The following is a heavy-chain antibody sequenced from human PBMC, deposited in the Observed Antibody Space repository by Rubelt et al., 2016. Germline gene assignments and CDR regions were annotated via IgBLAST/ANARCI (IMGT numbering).Heavy chain of an antibody. CDR1: GYTFTGYY. Sequence: QVQLVQSGAEVKKPGASVKVSCKASGYTFTGYYMHWVRQAPGQGLEWMGWINPNSGGTNYAQKVQGRVTITRDTSASTAYMELSSLRSEDTAVYYCARDRYYDSSGPEYFQHWGQGTLVTVSA. V-gene: IGHV1-2*02. CDR3: ARDRYYDSSGPEYFQH. J-gene: IGHJ1*01. D-gene: IGHD3-22*01. CDR2: INPNSGGT.